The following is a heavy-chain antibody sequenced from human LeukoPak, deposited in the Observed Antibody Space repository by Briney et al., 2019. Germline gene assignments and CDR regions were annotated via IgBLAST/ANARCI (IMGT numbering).Heavy chain of an antibody. J-gene: IGHJ4*02. CDR1: GGSISSGDYY. Sequence: PSQTLSLTCTVSGGSISSGDYYWSWIRQPPGTGLEWIGYIYYSGSTYYNPSLKSRVTISVDTSKNQFSLKLSSVTAADTAVYYCARDWSGGGWYPYWGQGTLVTVSS. V-gene: IGHV4-30-4*01. CDR2: IYYSGST. CDR3: ARDWSGGGWYPY. D-gene: IGHD6-19*01.